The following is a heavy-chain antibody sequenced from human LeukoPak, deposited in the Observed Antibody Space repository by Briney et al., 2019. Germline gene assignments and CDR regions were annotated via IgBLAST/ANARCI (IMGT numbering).Heavy chain of an antibody. V-gene: IGHV4-61*02. CDR1: GGSISSGSYY. Sequence: PSQTLSLTCTVSGGSISSGSYYWSWIRQPAGKGLEWIGRIYTSGSTNYNPSLKSRVTISVDTSKNQFSLKPSSVTAADTAVYYCARDPLRGYSSSWYFDYWGQGTLVTVSS. CDR2: IYTSGST. J-gene: IGHJ4*02. D-gene: IGHD6-13*01. CDR3: ARDPLRGYSSSWYFDY.